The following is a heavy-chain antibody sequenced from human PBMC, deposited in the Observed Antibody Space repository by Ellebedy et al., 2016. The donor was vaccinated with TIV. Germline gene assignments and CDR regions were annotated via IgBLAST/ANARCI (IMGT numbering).Heavy chain of an antibody. CDR3: VRASLEYYGSGKWGPFDS. Sequence: PGGSLRLSCAASGFTFDDYAIHWVRQGPGKGLEWVSGISWNSGSIGYADSVKGRFSISRDNAKNSLYLQMNSLRLEDTALYYCVRASLEYYGSGKWGPFDSWGQGTLVTVSS. CDR1: GFTFDDYA. CDR2: ISWNSGSI. J-gene: IGHJ4*02. D-gene: IGHD3-10*01. V-gene: IGHV3-9*01.